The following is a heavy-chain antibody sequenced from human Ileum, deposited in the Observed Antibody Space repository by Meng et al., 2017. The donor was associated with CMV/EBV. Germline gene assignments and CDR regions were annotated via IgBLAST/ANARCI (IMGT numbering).Heavy chain of an antibody. CDR3: VRFMAGWYYFEY. CDR1: GFSIANFG. J-gene: IGHJ4*02. D-gene: IGHD6-19*01. Sequence: GESLKISCAASGFSIANFGVRWVRQAPGEGLEWVATIAPSGSGTYYADSVKGRFTISRDNSKNTLYLQMSSLRAEDTAMYFCVRFMAGWYYFEYWGQGTLVTVPQ. CDR2: IAPSGSGT. V-gene: IGHV3-23*01.